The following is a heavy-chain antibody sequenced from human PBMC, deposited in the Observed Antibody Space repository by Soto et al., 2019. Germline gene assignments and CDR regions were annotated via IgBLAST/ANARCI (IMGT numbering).Heavy chain of an antibody. V-gene: IGHV1-18*01. Sequence: QVQLVQSGAEVKKPGASVKVSCKAPGYTFTNSGISCVLLAPGQGLEWMGWISAYNGNTNYAQKLQGRVTMTTDTSTSTADMDLRSLRSDDTAVYYCARDSPPVDYWGQGTLVTVSS. CDR3: ARDSPPVDY. CDR2: ISAYNGNT. J-gene: IGHJ4*02. CDR1: GYTFTNSG.